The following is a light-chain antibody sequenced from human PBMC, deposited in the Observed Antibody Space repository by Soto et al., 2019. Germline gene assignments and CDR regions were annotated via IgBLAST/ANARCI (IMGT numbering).Light chain of an antibody. CDR3: VAWDDSLSVVV. V-gene: IGLV1-47*01. CDR1: ISSLEDNH. CDR2: RNN. Sequence: QSVLTQPPSASGTPGQRVTISCSGNISSLEDNHVYWYRRLPGTAPRLLLYRNNQRPSGVPDRFSGSKSGTSASLAISGLRSEDDADYFFVAWDDSLSVVVFGGGTKLTVL. J-gene: IGLJ2*01.